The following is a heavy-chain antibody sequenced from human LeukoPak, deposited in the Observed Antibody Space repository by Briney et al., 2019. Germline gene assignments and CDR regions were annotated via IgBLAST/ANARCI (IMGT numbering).Heavy chain of an antibody. Sequence: ASVKVSCKAFGYTFTSYSMYWVRQAPGQGLEWMGLIFPSGGSTAYAQKFQGRVTMTRDTSTSTVYMELSSLRSADTAIYYCARGSDSSGYYYADHWGQGTTVTVSS. J-gene: IGHJ6*02. CDR2: IFPSGGST. CDR1: GYTFTSYS. D-gene: IGHD3-22*01. CDR3: ARGSDSSGYYYADH. V-gene: IGHV1-46*01.